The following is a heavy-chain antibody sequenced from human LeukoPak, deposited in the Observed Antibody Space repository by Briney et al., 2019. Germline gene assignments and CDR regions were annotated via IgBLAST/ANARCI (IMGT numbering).Heavy chain of an antibody. CDR2: IYHSGST. Sequence: SQTLSLTCTVSGGSISSGGYYWGWIRQPPGKGLEWIGYIYHSGSTYYNPSLKSRDTISVDRSKNQFSLKLSSVTAADTAVYYCARGDYYGSGSYGLNYWGQGTLVTVSS. D-gene: IGHD3-10*01. J-gene: IGHJ4*02. CDR3: ARGDYYGSGSYGLNY. V-gene: IGHV4-30-2*01. CDR1: GGSISSGGYY.